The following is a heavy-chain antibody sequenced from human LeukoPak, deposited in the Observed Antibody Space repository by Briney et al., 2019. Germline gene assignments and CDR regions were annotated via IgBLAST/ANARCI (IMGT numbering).Heavy chain of an antibody. D-gene: IGHD3-10*01. V-gene: IGHV3-48*03. CDR2: ISSSGNTI. Sequence: PGGSLRLSCAASGFTFSSYEMNWVRQAPGKGLEWVSYISSSGNTIYYADSVKGRFTISRDNAKNSLYLQMNSLRAEDTAVYYCARGGGYYGSGSLHYYYYSMDVWGQGTTVTVSS. CDR1: GFTFSSYE. CDR3: ARGGGYYGSGSLHYYYYSMDV. J-gene: IGHJ6*02.